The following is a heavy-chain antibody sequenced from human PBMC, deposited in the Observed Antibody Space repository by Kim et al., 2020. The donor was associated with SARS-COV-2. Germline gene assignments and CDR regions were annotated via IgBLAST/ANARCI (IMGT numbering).Heavy chain of an antibody. Sequence: SETLSLTCTVSGYSISSGYYWGWIRQPPGKGLEWIGSIYHSGSTYYNPSLKSRVTISVDTSKNQFSLKLSSVTAADTAVYYCARGPRDDYGDYDFDYWG. CDR2: IYHSGST. J-gene: IGHJ4*01. CDR3: ARGPRDDYGDYDFDY. CDR1: GYSISSGYY. V-gene: IGHV4-38-2*02. D-gene: IGHD4-17*01.